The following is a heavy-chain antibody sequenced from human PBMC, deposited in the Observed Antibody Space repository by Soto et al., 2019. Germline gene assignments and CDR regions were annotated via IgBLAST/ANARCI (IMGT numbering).Heavy chain of an antibody. CDR1: GFPLSTSGMR. CDR2: IDWDEDR. J-gene: IGHJ4*02. V-gene: IGHV2-70*04. CDR3: ARMRSDYDSSGLDY. D-gene: IGHD3-22*01. Sequence: SGPTLVNPTETLTLTCTFSGFPLSTSGMRVSWIRQAPGKALEWLARIDWDEDRFYSTSLKTRLTISKDTSKNQVVLTMTKMDPVDTATYYCARMRSDYDSSGLDYWGQGILVTVSS.